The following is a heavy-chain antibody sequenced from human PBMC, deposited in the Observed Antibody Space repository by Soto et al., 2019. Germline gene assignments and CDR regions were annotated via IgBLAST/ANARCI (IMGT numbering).Heavy chain of an antibody. CDR2: ISTYIGNT. D-gene: IGHD2-8*01. Sequence: QVQLVQSGAEVKKPGASVKVSCKASGYTFTSYGISWVRQAPGQGLEWMGWISTYIGNTHYAQKFQGRVTMTTDTSTTTAYVELRSLRSDDTAVYYWARDDVGYCSNGVCYTKPVDYWGQGALVTVSS. CDR3: ARDDVGYCSNGVCYTKPVDY. J-gene: IGHJ4*02. CDR1: GYTFTSYG. V-gene: IGHV1-18*01.